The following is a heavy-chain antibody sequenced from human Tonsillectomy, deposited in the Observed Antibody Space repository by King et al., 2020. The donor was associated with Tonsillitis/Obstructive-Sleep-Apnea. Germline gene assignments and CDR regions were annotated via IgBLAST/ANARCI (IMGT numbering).Heavy chain of an antibody. CDR2: INHSGST. D-gene: IGHD6-19*01. V-gene: IGHV4-34*01. J-gene: IGHJ4*02. CDR1: GGSFSGYY. Sequence: VQLKQWGAGLLKPSETLSLTCAVYGGSFSGYYWSWIRQPPGKGLEWIGEINHSGSTNYNPSLKSRVTISVDTSKNQFSLKLSSVTAADTAVYYCARGSSSGWYFYWGQGTLVTVSS. CDR3: ARGSSSGWYFY.